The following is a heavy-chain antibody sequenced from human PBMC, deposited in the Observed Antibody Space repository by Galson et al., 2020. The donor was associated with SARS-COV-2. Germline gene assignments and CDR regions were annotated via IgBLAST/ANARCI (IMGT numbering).Heavy chain of an antibody. CDR3: ARARTQRYCSGGSCYSEGFLYYFDY. CDR1: GYTFTSYG. V-gene: IGHV1-18*01. CDR2: ISAYNGNT. D-gene: IGHD2-15*01. Sequence: GESLKISCKASGYTFTSYGISWVRQAPGQGLEWMGWISAYNGNTNYAQKLQGRVTMTTDTSTSTAYMELRSLRSDDTAVYYCARARTQRYCSGGSCYSEGFLYYFDYWGQGTLVTVSS. J-gene: IGHJ4*02.